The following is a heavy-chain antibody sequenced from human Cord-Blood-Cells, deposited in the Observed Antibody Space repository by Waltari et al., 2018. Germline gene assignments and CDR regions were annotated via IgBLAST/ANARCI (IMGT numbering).Heavy chain of an antibody. V-gene: IGHV3-30*04. CDR1: GFTFSSYA. D-gene: IGHD2-8*01. J-gene: IGHJ4*02. CDR3: AREDNGYFDY. Sequence: QVQLVESGGGVVQPGRSLRLSCAASGFTFSSYAMHWVRQAPGKGLEWVGVISYDGSNKYYADSVKGRFTISRDNSKDTLYLQMNSLRAEDTAVYYCAREDNGYFDYWGQGTLVTVSS. CDR2: ISYDGSNK.